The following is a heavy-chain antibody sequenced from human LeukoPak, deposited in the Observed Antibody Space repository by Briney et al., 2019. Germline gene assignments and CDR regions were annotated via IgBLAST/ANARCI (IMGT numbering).Heavy chain of an antibody. CDR3: ARDHRQYYDFWSGYYDY. V-gene: IGHV1-2*02. J-gene: IGHJ4*02. CDR1: GYTFTGYY. D-gene: IGHD3-3*01. Sequence: ASVKVSCKASGYTFTGYYMHWVRQAPAQGLEWMGWINPNSGGTNYAQKFQGRVTMTRDTSISTAYMELSRLRSDDTAVYYCARDHRQYYDFWSGYYDYWGQGTLVTVSS. CDR2: INPNSGGT.